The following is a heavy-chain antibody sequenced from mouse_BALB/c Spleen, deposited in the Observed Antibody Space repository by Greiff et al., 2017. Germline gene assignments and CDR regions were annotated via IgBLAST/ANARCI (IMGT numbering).Heavy chain of an antibody. V-gene: IGHV1-69*02. D-gene: IGHD2-4*01. Sequence: QVQLKQSGAELVKPGASVKLSCKASGYTFTSYWMHWVKQRPGQGLEWIGEIDPSDSYTNYNQKFKGKATLTVDKSSSTAYMQLSSLTSEDSAVYYCARGITFAYWGQGTLVTVSA. CDR2: IDPSDSYT. J-gene: IGHJ3*01. CDR1: GYTFTSYW. CDR3: ARGITFAY.